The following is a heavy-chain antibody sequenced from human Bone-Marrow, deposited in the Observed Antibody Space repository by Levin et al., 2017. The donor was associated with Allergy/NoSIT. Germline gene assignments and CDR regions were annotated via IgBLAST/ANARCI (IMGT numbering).Heavy chain of an antibody. CDR3: ARERLDSFDS. Sequence: SQTLSLTCAVHGGSFSGYYWSWIRQPPGKGLEWIGYISYSGSTYYNPSLKSRLTMSLDTSKSQFSLGLTSVTAADTAVYFCARERLDSFDSWGQGTLVTVSS. V-gene: IGHV4-34*09. D-gene: IGHD1-1*01. CDR2: ISYSGST. CDR1: GGSFSGYY. J-gene: IGHJ4*02.